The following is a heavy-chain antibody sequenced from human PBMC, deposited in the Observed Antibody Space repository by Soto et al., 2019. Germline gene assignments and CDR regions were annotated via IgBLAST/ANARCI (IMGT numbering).Heavy chain of an antibody. CDR3: AGLPVAANGGAIDY. CDR2: IYYSGST. Sequence: QVQLQESGPGLVKPSQTLSLTCTVSGGSISSAGYYWNWIRQHPGKGLEWIGFIYYSGSTYYNPSLKSRGTNSPDTSKNPFSLKPSPVTAADPGVLYLAGLPVAANGGAIDYWGQGTLVTVSS. D-gene: IGHD6-19*01. J-gene: IGHJ4*02. V-gene: IGHV4-31*03. CDR1: GGSISSAGYY.